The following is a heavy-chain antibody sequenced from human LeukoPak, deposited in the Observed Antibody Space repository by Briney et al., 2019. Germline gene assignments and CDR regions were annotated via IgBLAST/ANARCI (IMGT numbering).Heavy chain of an antibody. CDR1: GGSIRSSYFY. CDR2: IYSGGST. Sequence: ETLSLTCTVSGGSIRSSYFYWGWIRQAPGKGLEWVSVIYSGGSTYYADSVKGRFTISRDNSKNTLYLQMNSLRSEDTAVYYCATDPPFGSGSYGYWGQGTLVTVSS. V-gene: IGHV3-53*05. J-gene: IGHJ4*02. CDR3: ATDPPFGSGSYGY. D-gene: IGHD3-10*01.